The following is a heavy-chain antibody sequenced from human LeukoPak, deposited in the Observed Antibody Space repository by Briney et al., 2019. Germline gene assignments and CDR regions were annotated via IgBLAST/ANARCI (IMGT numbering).Heavy chain of an antibody. D-gene: IGHD5-18*01. CDR3: ARVYSYGQTTTDY. Sequence: PSETLSLTCTVSGYSISSGYYWGWIRQPPGKGLEWIGSIYHSGSTYYNPSLKSRVTISVDTSKNQFSLKLSSVTAADTAVYYCARVYSYGQTTTDYWGQGTLVTVSS. J-gene: IGHJ4*02. CDR2: IYHSGST. V-gene: IGHV4-38-2*02. CDR1: GYSISSGYY.